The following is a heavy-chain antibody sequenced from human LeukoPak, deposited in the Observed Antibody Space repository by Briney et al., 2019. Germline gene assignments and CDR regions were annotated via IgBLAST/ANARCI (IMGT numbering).Heavy chain of an antibody. D-gene: IGHD2-2*01. CDR3: ARTGYCSSTSWSCVDP. CDR1: GGSFSGYY. J-gene: IGHJ5*02. Sequence: SETLSLTCAVYGGSFSGYYWSWLRQPPGKGLEWIGEINHSGSTNYNPSLKSRVTISVDTSKNQFSLKLSSVTAADTAVYYCARTGYCSSTSWSCVDPWGQGTLVTVSS. CDR2: INHSGST. V-gene: IGHV4-34*01.